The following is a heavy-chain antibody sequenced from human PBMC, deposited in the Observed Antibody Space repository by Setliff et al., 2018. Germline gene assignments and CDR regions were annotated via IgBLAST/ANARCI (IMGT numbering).Heavy chain of an antibody. Sequence: SVKVSCKASGGTFSNYGVSWVRQAPGQGLEWMGGTIPMFGTTEYAQKFQGRVTMTKDTSTTTVYMELSSLRSEDTAVYYCARAPLESGYYYGQGHYFDNWGQGTLVTVSS. J-gene: IGHJ4*02. D-gene: IGHD5-18*01. CDR1: GGTFSNYG. CDR2: TIPMFGTT. CDR3: ARAPLESGYYYGQGHYFDN. V-gene: IGHV1-69*05.